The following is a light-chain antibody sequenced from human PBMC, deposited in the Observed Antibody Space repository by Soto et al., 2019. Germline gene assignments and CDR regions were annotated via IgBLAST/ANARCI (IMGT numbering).Light chain of an antibody. CDR3: QKYNSAPLT. Sequence: DIQMTQSPSSLSASVGDRVTITCRASHSISNYLNWYQQKPGKAPNLLIYTASSLQSGVPSRFSGSGSGTDFTLTISSLQPEDVAAYYCQKYNSAPLTFGGGTKVDIK. CDR2: TAS. CDR1: HSISNY. J-gene: IGKJ4*01. V-gene: IGKV1-39*01.